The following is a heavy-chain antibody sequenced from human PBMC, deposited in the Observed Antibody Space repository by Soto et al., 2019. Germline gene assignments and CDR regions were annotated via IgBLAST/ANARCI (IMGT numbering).Heavy chain of an antibody. CDR2: IYTSGST. CDR3: ASTPFRQGYCSSTSCHKGAYYYYGMDV. J-gene: IGHJ6*02. CDR1: GGSISSYY. D-gene: IGHD2-2*01. V-gene: IGHV4-4*07. Sequence: SETLALTCTFSGGSISSYYWSWIRQPAGKGLEWIGRIYTSGSTNYNPSLKSRVTMSVDTSKNQFSLKLSSVTAADTAVYYCASTPFRQGYCSSTSCHKGAYYYYGMDVWGQGTTVTVSS.